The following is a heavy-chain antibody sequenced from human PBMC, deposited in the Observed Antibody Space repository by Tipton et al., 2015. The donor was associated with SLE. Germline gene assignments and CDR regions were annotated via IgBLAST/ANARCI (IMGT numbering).Heavy chain of an antibody. D-gene: IGHD5-12*01. CDR3: ARAYSGYTTNWFGP. Sequence: SLTCTVSGGSISSYYWSWIRQPPGKGLEWIGYIYYSGSTNYNPSLKSRVTISVDTSKNQFSLKLSSVTAADTAVYYCARAYSGYTTNWFGPWGQGTLVTVSS. CDR1: GGSISSYY. CDR2: IYYSGST. V-gene: IGHV4-59*01. J-gene: IGHJ5*02.